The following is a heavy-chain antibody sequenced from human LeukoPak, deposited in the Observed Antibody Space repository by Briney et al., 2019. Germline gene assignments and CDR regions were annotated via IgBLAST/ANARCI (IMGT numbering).Heavy chain of an antibody. V-gene: IGHV4-59*11. D-gene: IGHD2-15*01. CDR3: ARDTDRRSSPGSWFDP. CDR1: GGSITSHS. Sequence: PSETLSLTCTVSGGSITSHSWSWIRQPPGKGLEWIGYIFYSGHTNYNPSLRSRVTISVDTYKTQFSLRLTSVTAADTAVYYCARDTDRRSSPGSWFDPWGQGTLVTVSS. J-gene: IGHJ5*02. CDR2: IFYSGHT.